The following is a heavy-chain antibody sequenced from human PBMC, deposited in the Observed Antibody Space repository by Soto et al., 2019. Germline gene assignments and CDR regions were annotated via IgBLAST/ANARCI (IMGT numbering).Heavy chain of an antibody. Sequence: PGGSLRLSCAASGFTFSSYDVHWVRQAPGKGLEWVSYISISGSTIYYADSVKGRFTISRDNAKNSLYLQMNSLRAEDTAVYYCARAASGGWPDSYYYGRDVWGQGNTVTVSS. D-gene: IGHD6-19*01. J-gene: IGHJ6*02. V-gene: IGHV3-48*03. CDR2: ISISGSTI. CDR3: ARAASGGWPDSYYYGRDV. CDR1: GFTFSSYD.